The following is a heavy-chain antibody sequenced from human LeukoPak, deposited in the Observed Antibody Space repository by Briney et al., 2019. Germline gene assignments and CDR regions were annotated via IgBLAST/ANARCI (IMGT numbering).Heavy chain of an antibody. D-gene: IGHD6-6*01. CDR2: ISYDGSNK. CDR3: AKDSSSSDY. CDR1: GFTFSSYA. Sequence: GGSLRLSCAASGFTFSSYAMHWVRQAPGKGLEWVAVISYDGSNKYYADSVKGRFTISRDNSKNTLYLQMNSLRAEDTAVYYCAKDSSSSDYWGQGTLVTVSS. V-gene: IGHV3-30-3*01. J-gene: IGHJ4*02.